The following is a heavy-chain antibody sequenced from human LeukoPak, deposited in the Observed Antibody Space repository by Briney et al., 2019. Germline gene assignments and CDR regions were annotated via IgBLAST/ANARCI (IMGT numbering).Heavy chain of an antibody. D-gene: IGHD6-13*01. Sequence: PGGSLRLSCAASGFTFSSYAMSWVRQAPGKGVEWVSAISGSGGSTYYADSVKGRFTISRDNSKNTLYLQMNSLRAEDTAVYYCAKGYGGLTQFDYWGQGTLVTVSS. CDR3: AKGYGGLTQFDY. V-gene: IGHV3-23*01. CDR2: ISGSGGST. CDR1: GFTFSSYA. J-gene: IGHJ4*02.